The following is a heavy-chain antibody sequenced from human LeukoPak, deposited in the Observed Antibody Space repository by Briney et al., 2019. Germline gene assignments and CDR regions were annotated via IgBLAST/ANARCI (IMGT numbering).Heavy chain of an antibody. CDR1: GFTFSSYA. CDR3: AKTYLFLGGDGYSCYYYYCGMDV. Sequence: GGSLRLSCAASGFTFSSYAMSWVRQAPGKGLEWVSAISGGGGNTYYADSVKGRFTISRDNSKNTLYLQMNSLRAEDTAVYYCAKTYLFLGGDGYSCYYYYCGMDVWGQGTTVTVSS. V-gene: IGHV3-23*01. J-gene: IGHJ6*02. CDR2: ISGGGGNT. D-gene: IGHD2-21*02.